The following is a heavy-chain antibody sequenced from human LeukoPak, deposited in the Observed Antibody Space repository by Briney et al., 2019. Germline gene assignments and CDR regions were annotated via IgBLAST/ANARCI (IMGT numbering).Heavy chain of an antibody. V-gene: IGHV4-61*02. CDR2: IYTSGST. Sequence: PSETLSLTCTVSGGSISSGSYYWSWIRQPAGKGLEWIGRIYTSGSTNYHPSLKSRVAISVDTSKNQFSLKLSSVTAADTAVYYCAREPTINEEPNWFDPWGQGTLVTVSS. J-gene: IGHJ5*02. D-gene: IGHD5-12*01. CDR3: AREPTINEEPNWFDP. CDR1: GGSISSGSYY.